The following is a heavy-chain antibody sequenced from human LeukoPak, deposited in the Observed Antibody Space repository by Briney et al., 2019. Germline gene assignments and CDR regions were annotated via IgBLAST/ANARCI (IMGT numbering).Heavy chain of an antibody. V-gene: IGHV1-69*01. Sequence: ASVKVSCKASGGTFSSYAISWVRQAPGQGLEWMGGIIPIFGTANYAQKFQGRVTITADESTSTAYMELSSLRSEDTAVYYCASTIVVVPAATDYFDYWGQGTPVTVSS. J-gene: IGHJ4*02. CDR3: ASTIVVVPAATDYFDY. CDR1: GGTFSSYA. D-gene: IGHD2-2*01. CDR2: IIPIFGTA.